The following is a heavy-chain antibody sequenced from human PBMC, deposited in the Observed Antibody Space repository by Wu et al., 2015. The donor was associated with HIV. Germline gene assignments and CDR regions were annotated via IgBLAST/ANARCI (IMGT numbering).Heavy chain of an antibody. V-gene: IGHV1-2*02. Sequence: QAQLVQSGAEVKKPGASVKVSCKASGYTVSNYYIHWIQQAPGLGLEWMGWINPNSGGTNYAQKFQGRVTMTRDTSISTAYMELSGLTSDDTAIYFCATDWAGFDYWGQGTLVTVSS. CDR2: INPNSGGT. CDR3: ATDWAGFDY. J-gene: IGHJ4*02. CDR1: GYTVSNYY. D-gene: IGHD3-16*01.